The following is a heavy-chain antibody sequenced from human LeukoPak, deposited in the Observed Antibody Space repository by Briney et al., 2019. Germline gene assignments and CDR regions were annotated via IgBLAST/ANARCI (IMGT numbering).Heavy chain of an antibody. V-gene: IGHV1-69*06. CDR1: GGTFSSYA. J-gene: IGHJ4*02. CDR2: IVPIFGTA. Sequence: ASVKVSCKASGGTFSSYAISWVPQAPGQGLEWMGRIVPIFGTANYAQKFTGRVTITADKSKNTAYMELSSLRSEDTAGYYCARDQVGSKRRFDYWGQGTLVSVSS. CDR3: ARDQVGSKRRFDY. D-gene: IGHD1-26*01.